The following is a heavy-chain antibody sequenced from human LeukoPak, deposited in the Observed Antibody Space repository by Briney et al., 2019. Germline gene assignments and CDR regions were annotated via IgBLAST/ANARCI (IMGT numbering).Heavy chain of an antibody. J-gene: IGHJ4*02. V-gene: IGHV3-30*18. Sequence: GGSLRLSCAASGFTFSSYGMHWVLQAPGKGLEWVAVISYDGSNKYYADSVKGRFTISRDNSKNTLYLQMSSLRADDTALFYCAKPAYYSDSGSFPTQYYFNYWGKGTLVTVSS. CDR1: GFTFSSYG. D-gene: IGHD3-10*01. CDR3: AKPAYYSDSGSFPTQYYFNY. CDR2: ISYDGSNK.